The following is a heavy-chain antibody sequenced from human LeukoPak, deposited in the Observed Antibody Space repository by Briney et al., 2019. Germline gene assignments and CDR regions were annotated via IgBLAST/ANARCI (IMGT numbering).Heavy chain of an antibody. D-gene: IGHD1-26*01. V-gene: IGHV3-74*01. CDR2: INTDGSST. J-gene: IGHJ4*02. CDR3: ATQASVGY. Sequence: AGSLRLSCAASGFTFSSYWMQWVRQAPGKGLVWVSRINTDGSSTTYADSVKGRFTISRDNAKSTLYLQMNSLRAEDTAVHYCATQASVGYWGQGTLVTVSS. CDR1: GFTFSSYW.